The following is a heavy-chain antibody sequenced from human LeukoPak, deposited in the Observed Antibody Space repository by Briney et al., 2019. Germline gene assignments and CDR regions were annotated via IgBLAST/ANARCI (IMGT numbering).Heavy chain of an antibody. J-gene: IGHJ5*02. D-gene: IGHD3-3*01. CDR1: GGSISSSSYY. CDR2: IDYSGGT. Sequence: SETLSLTCTVSGGSISSSSYYWGWIRQPPGTGLEWIGSIDYSGGTYFSPSLRSRVTLSVDTSKNQFSLNLISVTAADTAVYYCARGPSITIFGVVMYTWFDPWGQGTPVSVSS. V-gene: IGHV4-39*07. CDR3: ARGPSITIFGVVMYTWFDP.